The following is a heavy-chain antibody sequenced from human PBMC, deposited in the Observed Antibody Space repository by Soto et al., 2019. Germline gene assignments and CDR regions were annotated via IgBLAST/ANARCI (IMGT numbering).Heavy chain of an antibody. CDR1: GGTFSSYT. CDR3: ARDRTDIVVVPAAMDFYYYMDV. CDR2: IIPILGIA. V-gene: IGHV1-69*04. D-gene: IGHD2-2*01. Sequence: SVKVSFKASGGTFSSYTISWVRQAPGQGLEWMGRIIPILGIANYAQKFQGRVTITADKSTSTAYMELSSLRSEDTAVYYCARDRTDIVVVPAAMDFYYYMDVRGKGTTVTVSS. J-gene: IGHJ6*03.